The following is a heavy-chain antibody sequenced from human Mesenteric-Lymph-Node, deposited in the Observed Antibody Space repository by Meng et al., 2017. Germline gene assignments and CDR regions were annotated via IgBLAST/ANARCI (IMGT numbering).Heavy chain of an antibody. D-gene: IGHD4-17*01. Sequence: QVQLRQWGAVLLQPSETLSLTCAVYGGSFSGYYWSWIRQPPGKGLEWIGEINHSGSTNYNPSLKSRVTISVDKSKNQFSLKLSSVTAADTAVYYCARLSRAVPFDYWGQGTLVTVSS. V-gene: IGHV4-34*01. J-gene: IGHJ4*02. CDR1: GGSFSGYY. CDR3: ARLSRAVPFDY. CDR2: INHSGST.